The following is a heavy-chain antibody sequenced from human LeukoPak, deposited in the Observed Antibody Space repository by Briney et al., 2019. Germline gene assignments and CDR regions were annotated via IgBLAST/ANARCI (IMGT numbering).Heavy chain of an antibody. CDR1: GGSITNYY. D-gene: IGHD1-26*01. J-gene: IGHJ4*02. CDR3: ATSGCCRLHFDY. Sequence: SETLSLTCTVSGGSITNYYWSWIRQPPGKGLEWVGYIYDSGRTNYKSSIKSRVIISLDTSKNQFSLKLTTVAAADTAVYYCATSGCCRLHFDYWGQGTLVTVSS. CDR2: IYDSGRT. V-gene: IGHV4-59*08.